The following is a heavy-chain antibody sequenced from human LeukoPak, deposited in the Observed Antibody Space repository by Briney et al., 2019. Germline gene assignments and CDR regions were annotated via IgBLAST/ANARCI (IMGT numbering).Heavy chain of an antibody. D-gene: IGHD4-23*01. V-gene: IGHV1-69*13. J-gene: IGHJ4*02. CDR1: GGTFSSYA. CDR2: IIPIFGTA. Sequence: ASVKVSCKASGGTFSSYAISWVRQAPGQGLEWMGGIIPIFGTANYAQKFQGRVTITADESTSTAYMELSSLRSEDTAVYYCARRSNYGGTLDFWGQGTLVTVSS. CDR3: ARRSNYGGTLDF.